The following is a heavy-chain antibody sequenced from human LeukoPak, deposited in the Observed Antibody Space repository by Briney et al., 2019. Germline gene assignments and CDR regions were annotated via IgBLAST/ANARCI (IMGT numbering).Heavy chain of an antibody. Sequence: PSETLSLTCTVSGGSISTSYYWGWIRQPPGKGLEWIGTIYYSGSTYNNPSLKSRVTISIDTSKNQFSLRLSAVTAADTAVYYCARLAETYIEQYYDSSQHNWFDPWGQGTLVTVSS. V-gene: IGHV4-39*07. CDR2: IYYSGST. CDR1: GGSISTSYY. J-gene: IGHJ5*02. CDR3: ARLAETYIEQYYDSSQHNWFDP. D-gene: IGHD3-22*01.